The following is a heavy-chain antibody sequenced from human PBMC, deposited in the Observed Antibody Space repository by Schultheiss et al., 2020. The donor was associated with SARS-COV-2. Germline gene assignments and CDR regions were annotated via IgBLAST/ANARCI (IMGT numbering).Heavy chain of an antibody. J-gene: IGHJ4*02. D-gene: IGHD6-13*01. CDR2: ISDDGSNK. CDR1: GFTFSSFA. Sequence: GESLKISCAASGFTFSSFAMHWVRQAPGKGLEWVAIISDDGSNKYTVDSVKGRFTISRDNSKNTLYLQMNSLRPEDTAVYFCAREQQQLVDYWGQGTLVTVSS. V-gene: IGHV3-30*01. CDR3: AREQQQLVDY.